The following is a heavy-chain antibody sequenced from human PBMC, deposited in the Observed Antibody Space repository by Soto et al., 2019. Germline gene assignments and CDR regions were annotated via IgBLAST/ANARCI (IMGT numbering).Heavy chain of an antibody. V-gene: IGHV5-51*01. Sequence: PGESLKFSCKGSGYSSTSYWIGWVRQMPGKGLEWMGIIYPGDSDTRYSPSFQGQVTISADKSISTAYLQWSSLKAADTAMYYCSTSWFYYGMDVWGQGTTVTVSS. CDR2: IYPGDSDT. CDR3: STSWFYYGMDV. D-gene: IGHD2-2*01. J-gene: IGHJ6*02. CDR1: GYSSTSYW.